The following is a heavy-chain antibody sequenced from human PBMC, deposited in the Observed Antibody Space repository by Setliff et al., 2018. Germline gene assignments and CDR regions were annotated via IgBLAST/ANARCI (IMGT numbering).Heavy chain of an antibody. CDR2: IIPIFGTT. J-gene: IGHJ6*03. Sequence: SVKVSCKASGGTFKNYGISWVRQAPGQGLEWMGGIIPIFGTTNYAQKFQGRATIIADESTSTAYMELSSLRSEDTAVYYCAREGVDSRSSTDYRYYMDVWGKGTTVTVSS. D-gene: IGHD6-6*01. V-gene: IGHV1-69*13. CDR3: AREGVDSRSSTDYRYYMDV. CDR1: GGTFKNYG.